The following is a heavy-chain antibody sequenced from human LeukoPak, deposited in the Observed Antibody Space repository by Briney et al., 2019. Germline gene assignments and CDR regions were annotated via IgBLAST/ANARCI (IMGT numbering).Heavy chain of an antibody. D-gene: IGHD3-22*01. J-gene: IGHJ4*02. CDR1: GGSISSYY. CDR2: IYYSGST. V-gene: IGHV4-59*01. CDR3: AREGGSYDSSGYVDY. Sequence: SETLSLTCTVSGGSISSYYWSWIRQPPGKGLEWIGYIYYSGSTNYNPSLKSRVTISVDTSKNQFSLKLSPVTAADTAVYYCAREGGSYDSSGYVDYWGQGTLVTVSS.